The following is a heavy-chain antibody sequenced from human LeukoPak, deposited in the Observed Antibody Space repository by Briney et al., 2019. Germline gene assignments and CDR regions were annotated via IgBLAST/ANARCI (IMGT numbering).Heavy chain of an antibody. CDR3: ARRRYYDGSGYLE. J-gene: IGHJ1*01. CDR2: IYFSGRT. Sequence: SETLSLTCTVSGGSISSYYWSWIRQPPGKGLEWIGTIYFSGRTYYSPSLKSRVTMSVDPSNNQFSLNLRSVTAADTAVYYCARRRYYDGSGYLEWGQGTLLSVSS. CDR1: GGSISSYY. D-gene: IGHD3-22*01. V-gene: IGHV4-59*04.